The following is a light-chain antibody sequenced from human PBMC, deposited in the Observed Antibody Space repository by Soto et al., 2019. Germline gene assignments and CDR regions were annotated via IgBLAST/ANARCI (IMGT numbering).Light chain of an antibody. V-gene: IGLV1-40*01. Sequence: QSVLTQPPSVSGAPGQRVTMSCTGSSSNIGAGYHVHWYQQLPGTAPKLLIYTNRYRPSGVPDRFSGSRSGTSASLAITGLQAQDEAAYYCQSYDSSLGYVFGNGTKVT. CDR1: SSNIGAGYH. J-gene: IGLJ1*01. CDR2: TNR. CDR3: QSYDSSLGYV.